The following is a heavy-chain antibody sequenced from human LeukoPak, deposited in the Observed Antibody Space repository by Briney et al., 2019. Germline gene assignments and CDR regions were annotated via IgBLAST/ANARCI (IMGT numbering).Heavy chain of an antibody. J-gene: IGHJ5*02. CDR2: IYYSGST. CDR1: GGSISSYY. V-gene: IGHV4-59*08. D-gene: IGHD4-17*01. Sequence: SETLSLTCTVSGGSISSYYWSWIRQPPGKGLEWIGHIYYSGSTKYNPSLKSRVTISVDTSKNQFSLKLYSVTVADTAVYYCARVPHFGDYGWFDPWGQGTLVTVSS. CDR3: ARVPHFGDYGWFDP.